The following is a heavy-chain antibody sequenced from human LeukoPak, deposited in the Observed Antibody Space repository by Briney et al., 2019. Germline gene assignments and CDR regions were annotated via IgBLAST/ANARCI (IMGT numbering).Heavy chain of an antibody. CDR2: IYYSGST. V-gene: IGHV4-59*08. D-gene: IGHD2-15*01. CDR1: GGSISSY. CDR3: ARQAYCSGGSCWGFDY. J-gene: IGHJ4*02. Sequence: SETLSLTCTVSGGSISSYWSWIRQPPGKGLEWIGYIYYSGSTNYNPSLKSRVTISVDTSKNQFSLRLSSVTAAVTAVYYCARQAYCSGGSCWGFDYWGQGTLVTVSS.